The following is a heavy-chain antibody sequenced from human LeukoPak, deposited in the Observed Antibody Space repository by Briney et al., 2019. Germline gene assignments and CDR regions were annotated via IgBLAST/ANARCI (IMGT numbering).Heavy chain of an antibody. Sequence: GTSLRLSCVASGFTFTNYAMSWGRQAPGKGLEWASAITGSDGTPHYADSVKGQFTISRDNSKNTLYLQVNSLRAEDTAVYYCAKWGDYDILTGYYVPDYWGQGTLVTVSS. D-gene: IGHD3-9*01. CDR3: AKWGDYDILTGYYVPDY. CDR2: ITGSDGTP. J-gene: IGHJ4*02. V-gene: IGHV3-23*01. CDR1: GFTFTNYA.